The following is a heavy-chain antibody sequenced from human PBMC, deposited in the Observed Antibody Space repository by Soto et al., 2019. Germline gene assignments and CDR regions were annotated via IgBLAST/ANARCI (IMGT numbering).Heavy chain of an antibody. CDR1: GFTFSSYA. Sequence: PGGSLRLSCAASGFTFSSYAMHWVRQAPGKGLEWVAVISYDGSNKYYADSVKGRFTISRDNSKNTLYLQMNGLRAEDTAVYYCARVRSPMLYSFTSAFDIWGQGTMVTVSS. CDR3: ARVRSPMLYSFTSAFDI. J-gene: IGHJ3*02. D-gene: IGHD2-8*01. V-gene: IGHV3-30-3*01. CDR2: ISYDGSNK.